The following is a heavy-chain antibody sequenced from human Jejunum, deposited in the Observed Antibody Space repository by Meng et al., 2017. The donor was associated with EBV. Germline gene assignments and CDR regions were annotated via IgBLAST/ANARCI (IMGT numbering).Heavy chain of an antibody. CDR3: ARVAFSYTTRSLDS. J-gene: IGHJ4*02. V-gene: IGHV4-34*02. D-gene: IGHD3-16*02. CDR2: INHSGST. CDR1: RGSFSGYY. Sequence: QVQPQQCGSGLLKPSETLSLPCAVYRGSFSGYYWSWIRQHPGKGLEWIGEINHSGSTNYNPSLRSRVTISVETSKNQFSLRLNSVTAADTAVYYCARVAFSYTTRSLDSWGQGTLVTVSS.